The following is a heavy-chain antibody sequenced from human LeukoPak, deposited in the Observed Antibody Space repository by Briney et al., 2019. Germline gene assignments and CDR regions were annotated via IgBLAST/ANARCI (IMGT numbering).Heavy chain of an antibody. CDR3: ARDGLHTAHFDY. Sequence: AGGSLRLSCAASGFTFSNAWMNWVRQAPGKGLEWVSTVSDSSDVHYSDSVKGRFTISRDNARSSLYLQMNSLRDEDTAVYYCARDGLHTAHFDYWGQGTLVTVSS. CDR2: VSDSSDV. J-gene: IGHJ4*02. CDR1: GFTFSNAW. V-gene: IGHV3-69-1*01. D-gene: IGHD5-18*01.